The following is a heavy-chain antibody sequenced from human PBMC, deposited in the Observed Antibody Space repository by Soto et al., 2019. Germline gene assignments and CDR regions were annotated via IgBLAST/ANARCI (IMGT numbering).Heavy chain of an antibody. J-gene: IGHJ5*02. CDR1: GRSFSCYY. CDR3: ARGPSMGWFNP. D-gene: IGHD3-10*01. CDR2: INHSGNT. V-gene: IGHV4-34*01. Sequence: SETLSLTCAVYGRSFSCYYWSWIRQPPGKGLEWIGEINHSGNTNYNPSLKSRVTISVDTSKNQFSLKLSSVTAADTAVYYCARGPSMGWFNPWGQGTLVTVSS.